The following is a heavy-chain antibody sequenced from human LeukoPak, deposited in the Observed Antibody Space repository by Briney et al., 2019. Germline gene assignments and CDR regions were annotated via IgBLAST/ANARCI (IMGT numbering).Heavy chain of an antibody. CDR1: GYTFTSYY. D-gene: IGHD2-2*01. CDR2: INPSGGRT. V-gene: IGHV1-46*01. CDR3: ARDLSIIVPADTYYCGMDV. Sequence: ASVKVSCKASGYTFTSYYMHWVRQAPGQGLEWMGKINPSGGRTSYAQKFQGRVTMTRDTSTSTVYMELSSLRSEDTAVYYCARDLSIIVPADTYYCGMDVWGQGTTVTVSS. J-gene: IGHJ6*02.